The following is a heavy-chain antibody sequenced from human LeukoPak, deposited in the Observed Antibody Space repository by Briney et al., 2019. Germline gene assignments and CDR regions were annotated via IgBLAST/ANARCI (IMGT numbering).Heavy chain of an antibody. D-gene: IGHD6-13*01. CDR3: ARRNRAAAGVDY. CDR2: FYYSGST. CDR1: GGSISSSSYY. Sequence: SETLSLTCTVSGGSISSSSYYWDWIRQPPGKGLDWIGTFYYSGSTYYNPSLKSRVTISVDTSKNQFSLRLSSVTAADTAVYYCARRNRAAAGVDYWGQGALVTVSS. V-gene: IGHV4-39*01. J-gene: IGHJ4*02.